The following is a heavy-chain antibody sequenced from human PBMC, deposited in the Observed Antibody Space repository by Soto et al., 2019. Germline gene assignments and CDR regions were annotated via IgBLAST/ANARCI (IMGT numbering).Heavy chain of an antibody. CDR3: ARDLRVYNWNRGIGAGAGDAFDI. CDR2: IYYSGST. V-gene: IGHV4-59*01. J-gene: IGHJ3*02. Sequence: PSETLSLTCTVSGGSISNYYWSWIRQPPGKGLEWIAYIYYSGSTNYNPSLKSRVTISVDTSKNKFSLKLSSVTAADTAVYYCARDLRVYNWNRGIGAGAGDAFDIWGQGTMVTVSS. CDR1: GGSISNYY. D-gene: IGHD1-20*01.